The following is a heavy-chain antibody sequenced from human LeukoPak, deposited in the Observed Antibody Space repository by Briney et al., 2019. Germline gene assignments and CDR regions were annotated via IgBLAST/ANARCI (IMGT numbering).Heavy chain of an antibody. CDR3: ASERNYGDYGNAFDV. J-gene: IGHJ3*01. CDR2: INPKRGVT. Sequence: ASVKVSCKASGYTFTDYYIHWMRQAPGQGLEWMGWINPKRGVTTYAQKFQGRVTMTRDTSITTAYMELTRLRSDDTTIYYCASERNYGDYGNAFDVWGQGTKVTVSS. V-gene: IGHV1-2*02. D-gene: IGHD4-17*01. CDR1: GYTFTDYY.